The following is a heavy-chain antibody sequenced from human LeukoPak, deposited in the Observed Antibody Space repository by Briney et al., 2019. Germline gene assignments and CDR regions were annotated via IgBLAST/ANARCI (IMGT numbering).Heavy chain of an antibody. J-gene: IGHJ4*02. Sequence: SETLSLTCTVSGGSISSYYWSWIRQPPGKGLEWIGYIYYSGSTNYNPSLKSRVTISVDTSKHQFSLKLSSVTAADTAVYYCARVLYYDFWSGPYYFDYWGQGTLVTVSS. CDR3: ARVLYYDFWSGPYYFDY. V-gene: IGHV4-59*01. CDR2: IYYSGST. D-gene: IGHD3-3*01. CDR1: GGSISSYY.